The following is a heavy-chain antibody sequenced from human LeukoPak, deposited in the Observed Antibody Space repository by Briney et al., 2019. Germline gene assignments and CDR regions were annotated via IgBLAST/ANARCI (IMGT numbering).Heavy chain of an antibody. D-gene: IGHD3-3*01. J-gene: IGHJ5*02. Sequence: PSETLSLTCTVSGDSIYNSDYYWGWIRRPPGKGLEWIGSIFYGGSSYYNPSLESRVTISIAPSKSQFSLKVKSVTAADTAVYYCAKNGQSGFSFDPWGQGTLVTVSS. CDR2: IFYGGSS. CDR1: GDSIYNSDYY. V-gene: IGHV4-39*07. CDR3: AKNGQSGFSFDP.